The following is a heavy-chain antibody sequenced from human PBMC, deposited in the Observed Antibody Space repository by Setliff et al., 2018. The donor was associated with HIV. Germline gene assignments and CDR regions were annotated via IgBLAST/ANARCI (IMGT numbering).Heavy chain of an antibody. CDR2: INHSGST. CDR1: GGSFSGYY. CDR3: ARGRSGSSYEFDY. V-gene: IGHV4-34*01. D-gene: IGHD1-26*01. J-gene: IGHJ4*02. Sequence: SETLSLTCAVNGGSFSGYYWIWIRQPPGKGLEWVGEINHSGSTNYNPSLKSRVTISVDTSKNQFSLKLSSVPAADTAVYYCARGRSGSSYEFDYWGQGTLVTVSS.